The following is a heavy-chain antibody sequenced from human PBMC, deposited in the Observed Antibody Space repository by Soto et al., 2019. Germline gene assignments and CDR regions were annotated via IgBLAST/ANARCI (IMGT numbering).Heavy chain of an antibody. CDR2: INDSGNI. CDR3: ARGLILWFGELSRRGGYYYYMDV. V-gene: IGHV4-34*01. Sequence: QVQLQQWGAGLLKPSETLSLTCAVYGGSFSGYQWSWIRQTPGKGLEWIGEINDSGNINYNPSLKSRITIVLDTPKKQISLKLRSVTAADTAVYYCARGLILWFGELSRRGGYYYYMDVWGKGTTVIVSS. D-gene: IGHD3-10*01. J-gene: IGHJ6*03. CDR1: GGSFSGYQ.